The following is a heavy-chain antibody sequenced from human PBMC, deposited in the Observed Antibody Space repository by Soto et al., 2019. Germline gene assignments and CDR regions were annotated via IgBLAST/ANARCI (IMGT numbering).Heavy chain of an antibody. CDR1: GFTFDDYA. Sequence: EVQLVESGGGLVQPGRSLRLSCAASGFTFDDYAMHWVRQAPGKGLEWVSGISWNSGSIGYADSVKGRFTISRDNAKNSLYLQMNSRRAEDTALYYCASYVDTAIWGQGTLVTVSS. J-gene: IGHJ4*02. CDR2: ISWNSGSI. CDR3: ASYVDTAI. D-gene: IGHD5-18*01. V-gene: IGHV3-9*01.